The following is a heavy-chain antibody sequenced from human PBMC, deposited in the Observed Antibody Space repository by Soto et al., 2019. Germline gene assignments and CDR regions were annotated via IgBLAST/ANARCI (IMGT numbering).Heavy chain of an antibody. CDR2: IYYSGST. CDR1: GGSISSYY. CDR3: ARRVLRYFDWLLFGNWFDP. Sequence: SETLSLTCTVSGGSISSYYWSWIRQPPGKGLEWIGYIYYSGSTNYNPSLKSRVTISVDTSKNQFSLKLSSVTAADTAVYYCARRVLRYFDWLLFGNWFDPWGQGTLVTVSS. D-gene: IGHD3-9*01. J-gene: IGHJ5*02. V-gene: IGHV4-59*12.